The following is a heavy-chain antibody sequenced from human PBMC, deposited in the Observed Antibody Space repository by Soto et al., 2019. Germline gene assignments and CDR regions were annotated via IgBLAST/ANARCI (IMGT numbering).Heavy chain of an antibody. D-gene: IGHD3-3*01. CDR3: ARHPYDFWSGYYWFDP. Sequence: SETLSLTCTVSGGSISSYYWSWIRQPPGKGLEWIGYIYYSGSTNYNPSLKSRVTISVDTSKNQFSLKLSSVTAADTAVYYCARHPYDFWSGYYWFDPWGQGTLVTVSS. J-gene: IGHJ5*02. CDR1: GGSISSYY. V-gene: IGHV4-59*08. CDR2: IYYSGST.